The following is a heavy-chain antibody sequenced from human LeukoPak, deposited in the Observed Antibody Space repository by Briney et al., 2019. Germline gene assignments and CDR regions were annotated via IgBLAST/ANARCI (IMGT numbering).Heavy chain of an antibody. CDR3: AKDIEVTYSSDTTAPQGAFDI. CDR1: GFTLRDYT. Sequence: PGGSLRLSCVASGFTLRDYTMHWVRQAPGTGLEWISLISWDGGGTLYADSVRGRFTISRDNSKDSLFLQMNSLRTEDTALYYCAKDIEVTYSSDTTAPQGAFDIWGQGTMVTVSS. D-gene: IGHD2-21*01. V-gene: IGHV3-43*01. J-gene: IGHJ3*02. CDR2: ISWDGGGT.